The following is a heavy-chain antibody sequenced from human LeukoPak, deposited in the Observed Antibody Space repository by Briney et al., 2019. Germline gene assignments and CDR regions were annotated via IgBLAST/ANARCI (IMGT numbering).Heavy chain of an antibody. J-gene: IGHJ5*02. CDR1: GGSISSYY. CDR2: IYYSGST. D-gene: IGHD3-10*01. Sequence: PSETLSLTCTVPGGSISSYYWSWIRQPPGKGLEWIGYIYYSGSTNYNPSLKSRVTISVDTSKNQFSLKLSSVTAADTAVYYCARAGGSYYPIMYNWFDPWGQGTLVTVPS. CDR3: ARAGGSYYPIMYNWFDP. V-gene: IGHV4-59*01.